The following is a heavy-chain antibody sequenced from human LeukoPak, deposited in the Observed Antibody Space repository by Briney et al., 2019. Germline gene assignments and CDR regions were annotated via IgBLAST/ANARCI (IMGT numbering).Heavy chain of an antibody. V-gene: IGHV4-59*08. CDR2: MYYSGTT. D-gene: IGHD3-16*01. Sequence: SETLSLTCTVPGGSLSSHYWSWIRPPPGKGLEWIGHMYYSGTTNYNPYLKSRVTISLDTSKKQFSLKLSSVTAADTAVYYCARNGGPPRTYYYGMDVWGRGTTVTVSS. J-gene: IGHJ6*02. CDR1: GGSLSSHY. CDR3: ARNGGPPRTYYYGMDV.